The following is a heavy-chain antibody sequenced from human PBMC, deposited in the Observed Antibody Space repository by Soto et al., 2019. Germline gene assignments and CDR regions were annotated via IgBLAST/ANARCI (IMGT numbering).Heavy chain of an antibody. CDR1: GGTFNNYA. V-gene: IGHV1-69*12. D-gene: IGHD5-18*01. J-gene: IGHJ5*02. Sequence: QVQLVQSGAEVKKPGSSVKVSCKASGGTFNNYAISWVRQAPGQGLEWMGGIIPIFATANYAQKFQGRVTSTADESTTTAYMELSRLRSEDTAVYYCARAPGGYSYGYRWFDPWGQGALVTVSS. CDR3: ARAPGGYSYGYRWFDP. CDR2: IIPIFATA.